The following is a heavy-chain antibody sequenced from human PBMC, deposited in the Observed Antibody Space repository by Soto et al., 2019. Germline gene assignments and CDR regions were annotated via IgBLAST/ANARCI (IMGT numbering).Heavy chain of an antibody. CDR1: GYTFTSYY. J-gene: IGHJ3*02. D-gene: IGHD3-22*01. CDR3: ARDRYYDSSGYLTNSGAFDI. Sequence: GASVKVSCKASGYTFTSYYMHWVRQAPGQGLEWMGIINPSGGSTSYAQKFQGRVTMTRDTSTSTVYMELSSLRSEDTAVYYCARDRYYDSSGYLTNSGAFDIWGRGTMVTVSS. V-gene: IGHV1-46*01. CDR2: INPSGGST.